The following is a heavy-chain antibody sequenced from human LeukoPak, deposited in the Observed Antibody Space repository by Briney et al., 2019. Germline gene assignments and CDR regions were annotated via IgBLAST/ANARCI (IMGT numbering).Heavy chain of an antibody. V-gene: IGHV3-74*01. CDR3: ARSGSYYVWYFDL. J-gene: IGHJ2*01. D-gene: IGHD1-26*01. Sequence: GGSLRLSRAASGFTFSSYWMHWVRQAPGKGLVWVSRINSDGSSTSYADSVKGRFTISRDNAKNTLYLQMNSLGAEDTAVYYCARSGSYYVWYFDLWGRGTLVTVSS. CDR2: INSDGSST. CDR1: GFTFSSYW.